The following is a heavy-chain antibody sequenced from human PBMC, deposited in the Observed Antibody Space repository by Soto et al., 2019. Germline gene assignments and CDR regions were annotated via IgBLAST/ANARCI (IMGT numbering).Heavy chain of an antibody. D-gene: IGHD3-10*01. CDR2: IYHSGST. J-gene: IGHJ6*02. Sequence: SETLSLTCAVSGGSISSSNWWSWVRQPPGKGLEWIGEIYHSGSTNYNPSLKSRVTISVDKSKNQFSLKLSSVTAADTAVYYCARFIGFGSPYYYYGMDVWGQGTTVTVSS. CDR3: ARFIGFGSPYYYYGMDV. CDR1: GGSISSSNW. V-gene: IGHV4-4*02.